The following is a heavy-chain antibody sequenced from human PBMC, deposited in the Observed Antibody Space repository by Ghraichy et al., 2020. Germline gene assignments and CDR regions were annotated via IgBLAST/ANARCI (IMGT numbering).Heavy chain of an antibody. J-gene: IGHJ3*02. CDR3: ARDDTTTVRIFYYYDAFDI. Sequence: GGSLRLSCAASGFTFRSYWMTWVRQAPGKGLEWVANIKQDGSEKNYVDSVKGRFTISRDNAKNSLYLQMNSLRAEDTAGYFCARDDTTTVRIFYYYDAFDIWGQGTVVTVSS. CDR2: IKQDGSEK. CDR1: GFTFRSYW. D-gene: IGHD3-22*01. V-gene: IGHV3-7*03.